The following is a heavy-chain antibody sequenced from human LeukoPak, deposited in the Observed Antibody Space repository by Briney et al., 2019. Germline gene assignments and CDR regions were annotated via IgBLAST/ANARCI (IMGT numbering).Heavy chain of an antibody. CDR1: GYTFTGYY. J-gene: IGHJ4*02. Sequence: VASVKVSCKASGYTFTGYYMHWVRQAPGQGLEWMGWINPNSGGTNYAQKFQGRVTTTRDTSISTAYMELSRLRSDDTAVYYCARVTYSSSLFDYWGQGTLVTVSS. CDR2: INPNSGGT. D-gene: IGHD6-13*01. CDR3: ARVTYSSSLFDY. V-gene: IGHV1-2*02.